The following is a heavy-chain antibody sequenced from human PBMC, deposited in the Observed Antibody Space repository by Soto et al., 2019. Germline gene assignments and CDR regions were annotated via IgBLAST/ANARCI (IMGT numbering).Heavy chain of an antibody. D-gene: IGHD3-10*01. CDR1: GFTFSTYS. Sequence: GGSLRLSCAASGFTFSTYSMNWVRQVRGKGLEWVSSISSSSSYIYYADSVKGRFTISRDNAKNSLYLQMNSLRAEDTAVYYCGIAAGEYYYGMDVWGQGTKVTVSS. J-gene: IGHJ6*02. CDR2: ISSSSSYI. CDR3: GIAAGEYYYGMDV. V-gene: IGHV3-21*01.